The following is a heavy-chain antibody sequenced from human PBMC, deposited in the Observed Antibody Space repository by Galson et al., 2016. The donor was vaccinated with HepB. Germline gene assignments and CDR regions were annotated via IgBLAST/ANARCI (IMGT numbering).Heavy chain of an antibody. Sequence: QSGAEVKKPGESLKISCKGSGYSFTTYHIVWVRQMPGKGLEWMGLVYLGHSNPPYSPSFQDQVTISVDNSISTAYLHWSSLKASDTGKYYFVIAGSAYDYDYGGQGTLVTVSS. CDR2: VYLGHSNP. CDR1: GYSFTTYH. J-gene: IGHJ4*02. CDR3: VIAGSAYDYDY. V-gene: IGHV5-51*01. D-gene: IGHD5-12*01.